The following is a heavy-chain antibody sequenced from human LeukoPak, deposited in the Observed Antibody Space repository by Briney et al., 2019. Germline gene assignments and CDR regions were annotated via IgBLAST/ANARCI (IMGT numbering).Heavy chain of an antibody. CDR1: GGTFSSYA. J-gene: IGHJ3*02. D-gene: IGHD3-10*01. CDR3: ARGWFGELFGLAFDI. V-gene: IGHV1-69*06. CDR2: IVPIFGTA. Sequence: SVKVSCKASGGTFSSYAISWVRQAPGQGLEWMGGIVPIFGTANYAQKFQGRVTITADKSTSTAYMELSSLRSEDTAVYYCARGWFGELFGLAFDIWGQGTMVTVSS.